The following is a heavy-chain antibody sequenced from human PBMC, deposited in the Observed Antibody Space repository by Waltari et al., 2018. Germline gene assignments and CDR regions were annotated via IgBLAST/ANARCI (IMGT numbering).Heavy chain of an antibody. D-gene: IGHD3-22*01. J-gene: IGHJ3*02. Sequence: QVQLVESGGGVVQPGRSLRLSCAASGFTFSSYGMHWVRRAPGKGLEWVAVISYDGSNKYYADAVKGRFTISRDNSKNTLYLQMNSLRAEDTAVYYCAKGGYTGPGAFDIWGQGTMVTVSS. CDR2: ISYDGSNK. V-gene: IGHV3-30*18. CDR3: AKGGYTGPGAFDI. CDR1: GFTFSSYG.